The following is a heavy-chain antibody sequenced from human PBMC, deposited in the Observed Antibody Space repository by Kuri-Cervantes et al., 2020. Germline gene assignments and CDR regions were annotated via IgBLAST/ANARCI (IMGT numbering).Heavy chain of an antibody. D-gene: IGHD2-21*02. Sequence: GESLKISCAASGFTFSDYYMSWIRQAPGKGLEWVSYISSSGSTIYYADSVKGRFTISRDNAKNYLYLQMNSLRAEDTAVYYCAREKAYCGGDCYSSGAFEIWGQGTMVTVSS. V-gene: IGHV3-11*01. CDR3: AREKAYCGGDCYSSGAFEI. J-gene: IGHJ3*02. CDR2: ISSSGSTI. CDR1: GFTFSDYY.